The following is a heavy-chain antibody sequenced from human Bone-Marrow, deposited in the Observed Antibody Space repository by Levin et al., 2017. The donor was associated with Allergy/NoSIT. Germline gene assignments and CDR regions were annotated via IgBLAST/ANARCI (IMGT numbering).Heavy chain of an antibody. D-gene: IGHD1-26*01. CDR3: SRSLWASRYPAY. Sequence: PGGSLRLSCAASGFTFTSYGMHWVRQAPGQGLEWVAAISNDGNLQAYADSVKGRFTIFRDNFKNTLYVQMNSLGLEDTAGYYCSRSLWASRYPAYWGQGTLVTVSS. CDR2: ISNDGNLQ. CDR1: GFTFTSYG. V-gene: IGHV3-30*03. J-gene: IGHJ4*02.